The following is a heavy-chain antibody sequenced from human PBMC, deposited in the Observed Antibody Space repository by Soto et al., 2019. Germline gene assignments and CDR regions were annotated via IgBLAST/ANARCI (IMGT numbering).Heavy chain of an antibody. J-gene: IGHJ4*02. D-gene: IGHD3-22*01. Sequence: GSLRLSCAASGFTFSSYGMHWVRQAPGKGLEWVAVISYDGSNKYYADSVKGRFTISRDNSKNTLYLQMNSLRAEDTAVYYCAKDQTLFYYDSSGYYPMRLDYWGQGTLVTVSS. CDR1: GFTFSSYG. CDR3: AKDQTLFYYDSSGYYPMRLDY. V-gene: IGHV3-30*18. CDR2: ISYDGSNK.